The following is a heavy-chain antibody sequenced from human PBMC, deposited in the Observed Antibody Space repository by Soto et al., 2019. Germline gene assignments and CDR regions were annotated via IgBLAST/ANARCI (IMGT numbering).Heavy chain of an antibody. Sequence: QVQLQESGPGLVKPSETLSLTCTVSGGSVSSGSYYWSWIRQPPGKGLEWIGYIYYSGSTNYNPSPKGRAPLPVDTSKTPSSLKLSSVTAADTAVYSCARVSVVVAAKGRMDVWGQGTTVTVSS. CDR2: IYYSGST. CDR1: GGSVSSGSYY. J-gene: IGHJ6*02. V-gene: IGHV4-61*01. CDR3: ARVSVVVAAKGRMDV. D-gene: IGHD2-15*01.